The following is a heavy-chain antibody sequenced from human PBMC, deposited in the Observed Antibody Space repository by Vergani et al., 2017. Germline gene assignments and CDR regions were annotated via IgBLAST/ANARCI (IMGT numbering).Heavy chain of an antibody. J-gene: IGHJ4*02. V-gene: IGHV3-23*01. CDR3: AKSSGSYYPVRN. Sequence: EVQLLESGGGLVQPGGSLRLSCAASGFTFSSYAMSWVRQAPGKGLECVSAISGSGGSTYYADSVKGRFTISRDNSKNTLYLQMNSLRAEDTGVYYCAKSSGSYYPVRNWGQGTLVTVSS. D-gene: IGHD1-26*01. CDR2: ISGSGGST. CDR1: GFTFSSYA.